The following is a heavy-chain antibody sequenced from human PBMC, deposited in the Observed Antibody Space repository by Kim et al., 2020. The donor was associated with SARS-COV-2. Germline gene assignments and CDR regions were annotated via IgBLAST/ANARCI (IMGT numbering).Heavy chain of an antibody. Sequence: GGSLRLSCAASGFTFSSYAMHWVRQAPGKGLEWVAVISYDGSNKYYADSVKGRFTISRDNSKNTLYLQMNSLRAEDTAVYYCAREWYSGSYLLAGGAFDIWGQGTMVTVSS. J-gene: IGHJ3*02. V-gene: IGHV3-30-3*01. CDR1: GFTFSSYA. D-gene: IGHD1-26*01. CDR3: AREWYSGSYLLAGGAFDI. CDR2: ISYDGSNK.